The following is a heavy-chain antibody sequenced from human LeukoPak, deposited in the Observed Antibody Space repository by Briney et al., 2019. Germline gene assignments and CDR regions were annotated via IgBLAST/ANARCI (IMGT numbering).Heavy chain of an antibody. V-gene: IGHV3-7*01. J-gene: IGHJ4*02. D-gene: IGHD2-2*01. Sequence: QSGGSLRLPCAASGFSFSSYWMSWVRQAPGKGLEWVANIKLDGSEKFYVDSVKGRFTISRDNAKNSLYLQMNSLRAEDTAVYYCARRGRYCTSTSCSLLGAFDVWGQGTLVTVSS. CDR2: IKLDGSEK. CDR1: GFSFSSYW. CDR3: ARRGRYCTSTSCSLLGAFDV.